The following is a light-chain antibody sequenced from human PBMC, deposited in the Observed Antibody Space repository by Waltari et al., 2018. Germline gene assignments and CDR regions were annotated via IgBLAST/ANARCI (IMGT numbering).Light chain of an antibody. CDR2: NNN. Sequence: QSVLTQPPSVSAAPGQTVTISCSGSSSNIGSNYVSWYQHLPRTAPKVLIYNNNERPAGIPDRCSGSTSGTSATLVITGLQTGDEADYYCATWDTSLGDLWVFGGGTRLTVL. CDR3: ATWDTSLGDLWV. CDR1: SSNIGSNY. V-gene: IGLV1-51*01. J-gene: IGLJ3*02.